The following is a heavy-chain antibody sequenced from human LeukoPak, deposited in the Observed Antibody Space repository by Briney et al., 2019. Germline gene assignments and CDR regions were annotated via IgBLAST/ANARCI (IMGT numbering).Heavy chain of an antibody. CDR2: IGTSSDTI. V-gene: IGHV3-48*01. J-gene: IGHJ4*02. Sequence: GGSLRLSCAASGFTLSSYSMNWVRQAPGKGLEWVSYIGTSSDTIYYADSVKGRFTISRDNAKNSLYLQMNSLRAENTAVYYCARRGSARYSGGWFADYWGQGTLVTVSS. CDR1: GFTLSSYS. CDR3: ARRGSARYSGGWFADY. D-gene: IGHD6-19*01.